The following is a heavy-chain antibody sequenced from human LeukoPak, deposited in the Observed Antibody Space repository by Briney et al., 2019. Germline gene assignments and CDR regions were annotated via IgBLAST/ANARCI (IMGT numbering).Heavy chain of an antibody. CDR2: IYYSGST. Sequence: SETLSLTCTVSGGSISSYYWSWIRQPPGKGLEWIGYIYYSGSTNYNPSLKSRVTISVDTSKNQFSLKLSSVTAADTAVYYCARTAVAQHNYYYYMDVWDKGTTVTVSS. J-gene: IGHJ6*03. CDR3: ARTAVAQHNYYYYMDV. CDR1: GGSISSYY. D-gene: IGHD6-19*01. V-gene: IGHV4-59*01.